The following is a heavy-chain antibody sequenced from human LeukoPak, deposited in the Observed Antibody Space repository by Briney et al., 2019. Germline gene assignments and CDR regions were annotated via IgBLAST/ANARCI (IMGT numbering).Heavy chain of an antibody. V-gene: IGHV3-15*01. CDR2: IKSKTDGGTT. CDR1: GFTFSNAW. D-gene: IGHD6-6*01. CDR3: TTDKRFGYSSSSGFDY. J-gene: IGHJ4*02. Sequence: PGGSLRLSCAASGFTFSNAWMSWVRQAPGKGPEWVGRIKSKTDGGTTDYAAPVKGRFTISRDDSKNTLYLQMNSLKTEDTAVYYCTTDKRFGYSSSSGFDYWGQGTLVTVSS.